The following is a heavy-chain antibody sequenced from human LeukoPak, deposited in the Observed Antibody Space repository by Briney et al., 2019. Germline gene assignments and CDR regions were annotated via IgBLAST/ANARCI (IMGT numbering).Heavy chain of an antibody. J-gene: IGHJ4*02. CDR2: IYYSGST. CDR1: GGSISSSSYY. V-gene: IGHV4-39*01. Sequence: TASETLSLTCTVSGGSISSSSYYWGWIRQPPGKGLEWIGSIYYSGSTYYNPSLKSRVTISVDTSKNQFSLKLSSVTAADTAVYYCATQGGSGSWGYYFDYWGQGTLVTVSS. CDR3: ATQGGSGSWGYYFDY. D-gene: IGHD3-10*01.